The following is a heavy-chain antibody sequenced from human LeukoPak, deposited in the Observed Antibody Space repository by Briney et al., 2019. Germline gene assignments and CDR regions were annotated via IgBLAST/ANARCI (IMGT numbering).Heavy chain of an antibody. D-gene: IGHD4-23*01. CDR2: INPNSGGT. Sequence: ASVKVSCKASGYTFTGYYMHWVRQAPGQGLEWMGWINPNSGGTNYAQKFQGRVTMTRDTSISTAYMELSRLRSDDTAVYYCATDREGYGGLGYWGQGTLVTVSS. CDR3: ATDREGYGGLGY. V-gene: IGHV1-2*02. CDR1: GYTFTGYY. J-gene: IGHJ4*02.